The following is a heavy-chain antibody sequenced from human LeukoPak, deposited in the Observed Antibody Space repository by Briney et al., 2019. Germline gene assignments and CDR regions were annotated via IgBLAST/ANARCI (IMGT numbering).Heavy chain of an antibody. CDR1: GYTFTGYY. Sequence: ASVKVSCKASGYTFTGYYMHWVRQAPGQGLEWMGWINPNSGGTNYAQKFQGRVTMTRDTSISTAYMELSRLRSDDTAVYYCAKDAVWYSSSWYVRIYYYYMDVWGKGTTVTVSS. CDR3: AKDAVWYSSSWYVRIYYYYMDV. V-gene: IGHV1-2*02. CDR2: INPNSGGT. D-gene: IGHD6-13*01. J-gene: IGHJ6*03.